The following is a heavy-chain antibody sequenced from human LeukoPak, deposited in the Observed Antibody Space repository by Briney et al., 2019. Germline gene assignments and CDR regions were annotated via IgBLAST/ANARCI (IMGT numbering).Heavy chain of an antibody. V-gene: IGHV3-7*03. J-gene: IGHJ3*02. CDR3: ARLHSAVYYGDAFDI. D-gene: IGHD3-10*01. Sequence: GGSLRLSCAASGFTLSDAWMIWVRQAPGKGLEWVAKIKEDGSEKYYVDSVKGRFTVSRDNVKNSLFLQMNSLRVEDTAAYYCARLHSAVYYGDAFDIWGQGTMVTVSS. CDR1: GFTLSDAW. CDR2: IKEDGSEK.